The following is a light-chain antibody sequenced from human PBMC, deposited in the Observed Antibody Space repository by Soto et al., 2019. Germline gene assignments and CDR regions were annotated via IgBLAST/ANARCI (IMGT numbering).Light chain of an antibody. Sequence: DVQMTQSPSTLSAYVGDRVTITCRASQSISTWLAWYQQKPGKAPKLLVYKASSLASGVPSRFSGGGSGTEFTLTISSLQPDDFATYYCQQNNSYSWTFGQGTKVDI. CDR2: KAS. V-gene: IGKV1-5*03. CDR1: QSISTW. CDR3: QQNNSYSWT. J-gene: IGKJ1*01.